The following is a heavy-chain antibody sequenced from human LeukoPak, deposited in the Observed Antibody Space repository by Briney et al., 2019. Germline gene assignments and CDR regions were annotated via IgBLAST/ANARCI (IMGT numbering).Heavy chain of an antibody. CDR1: GYTFPSYF. D-gene: IGHD5-18*01. CDR3: AREEGVTGAFDI. J-gene: IGHJ3*02. Sequence: ASVKVSCKASGYTFPSYFMHWVRQAPGQGLEWMGIINPTGGSTTYAQKFQGRVTMTRGTSTSTVYMELSSLRSEDTAVYYCAREEGVTGAFDIWGQGTMVTVSS. CDR2: INPTGGST. V-gene: IGHV1-46*01.